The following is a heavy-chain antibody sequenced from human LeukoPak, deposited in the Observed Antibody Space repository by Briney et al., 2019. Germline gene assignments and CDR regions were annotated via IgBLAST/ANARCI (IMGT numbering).Heavy chain of an antibody. CDR2: ISYGNT. D-gene: IGHD5-18*01. J-gene: IGHJ5*02. CDR1: GGSISTYY. CDR3: ARDKAHSYGRYFDP. Sequence: SETLSLTCSVSGGSISTYYWNWIRQTPGKGLEWIGHISYGNTDYNPSLKSRVTISVDTSKNQFSLKLTSVTPADTAVYYCARDKAHSYGRYFDPWGQGALVTVSS. V-gene: IGHV4-59*01.